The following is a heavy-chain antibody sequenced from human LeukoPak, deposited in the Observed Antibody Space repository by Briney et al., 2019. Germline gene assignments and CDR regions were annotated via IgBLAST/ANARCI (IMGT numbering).Heavy chain of an antibody. CDR2: IHYSGTT. Sequence: WGRQPPGGGLEWMGTIHYSGTTYYNPYLKSRVTISVDTSKNQFSLRLRSVTAADTAVYSCARQERYGSGSYGFDYWGQGTLVTVSS. V-gene: IGHV4-39*01. J-gene: IGHJ4*02. CDR3: ARQERYGSGSYGFDY. D-gene: IGHD3-10*01.